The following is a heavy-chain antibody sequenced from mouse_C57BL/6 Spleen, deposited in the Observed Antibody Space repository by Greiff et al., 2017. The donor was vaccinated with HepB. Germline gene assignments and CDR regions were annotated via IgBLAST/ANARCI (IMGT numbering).Heavy chain of an antibody. CDR1: GYTFTSYW. J-gene: IGHJ3*01. CDR3: ASAYYSNPWCAY. V-gene: IGHV1-74*01. Sequence: VQLQQPGAELVKPGASVKVSCKASGYTFTSYWMHWVKQRPGQGLEWIGRIHPSDSDTNYNQKFKGKATLTVDKSSSTAYMQLSSLTSEDSAVYYCASAYYSNPWCAYWGQGTLVTVSA. D-gene: IGHD2-5*01. CDR2: IHPSDSDT.